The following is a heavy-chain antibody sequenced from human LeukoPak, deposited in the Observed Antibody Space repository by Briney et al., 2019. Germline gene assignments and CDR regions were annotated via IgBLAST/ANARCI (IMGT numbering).Heavy chain of an antibody. Sequence: GGSLRLSCAVSGLTVSSNYMSWVRQAPGKGLEWVSTLYSDGSTYYADSVKGRFTISRDNSKNTLYLQMSGLRAEDTAVYYCAXDGYSNSWFVLWGQGTLVTVSS. J-gene: IGHJ4*02. CDR1: GLTVSSNY. CDR3: AXDGYSNSWFVL. D-gene: IGHD6-13*01. V-gene: IGHV3-53*01. CDR2: LYSDGST.